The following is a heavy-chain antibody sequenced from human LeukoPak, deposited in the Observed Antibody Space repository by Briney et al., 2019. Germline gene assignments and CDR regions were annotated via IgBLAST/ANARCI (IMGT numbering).Heavy chain of an antibody. D-gene: IGHD6-13*01. CDR3: ARGIWAAVGYYFDY. CDR2: MSSSDDGR. J-gene: IGHJ4*02. Sequence: GGSLRLSCATSGFSFSSYAMSWVRQAPGKGLEWVSAMSSSDDGRYYAASVRGRFTISRDTSRSTLYLQMNSLRAEDTAVYYCARGIWAAVGYYFDYWGQGTLVTVSS. V-gene: IGHV3-23*01. CDR1: GFSFSSYA.